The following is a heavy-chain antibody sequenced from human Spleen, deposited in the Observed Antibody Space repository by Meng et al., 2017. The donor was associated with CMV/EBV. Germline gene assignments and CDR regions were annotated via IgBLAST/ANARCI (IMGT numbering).Heavy chain of an antibody. CDR1: GFSFSTYP. J-gene: IGHJ4*02. Sequence: SCAASGFSFSTYPMHWVRQAPGKGLEWVAFISSDGSNKQYADSVKGRFTISRDNSKDTLFLQMNSLRPEDTAIYYCARDTADSPPALDYWGQGTLVTVSS. CDR3: ARDTADSPPALDY. V-gene: IGHV3-30-3*01. D-gene: IGHD2-21*02. CDR2: ISSDGSNK.